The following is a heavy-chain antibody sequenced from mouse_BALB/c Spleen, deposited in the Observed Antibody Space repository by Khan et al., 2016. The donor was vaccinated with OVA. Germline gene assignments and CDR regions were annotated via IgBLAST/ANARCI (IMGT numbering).Heavy chain of an antibody. J-gene: IGHJ3*01. CDR2: INPGNNNA. D-gene: IGHD2-1*01. CDR3: ARGGYGTLAY. V-gene: IGHV1-54*01. Sequence: QVQLKQSGAELVRPGTSVKVSCKASGYAFTDYLIEWVKQRPGQGLEWIGVINPGNNNANYNEKFKGKAILTADKSSSSAYMQLSSLTSDDSAVYFCARGGYGTLAYWGQGTPVTVSA. CDR1: GYAFTDYL.